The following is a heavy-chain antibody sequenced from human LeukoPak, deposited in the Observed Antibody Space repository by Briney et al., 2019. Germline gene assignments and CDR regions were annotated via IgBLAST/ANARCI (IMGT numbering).Heavy chain of an antibody. J-gene: IGHJ5*01. Sequence: GGSLRLSCVASGFTFNSYCLTWVRQAPGKGLEWVATIKPDGSDKYYADSMKGRSTISRDNAKNSVSLQMNSLRVEDTAVYYCARELADSRG. CDR3: ARELADS. CDR1: GFTFNSYC. V-gene: IGHV3-7*04. CDR2: IKPDGSDK.